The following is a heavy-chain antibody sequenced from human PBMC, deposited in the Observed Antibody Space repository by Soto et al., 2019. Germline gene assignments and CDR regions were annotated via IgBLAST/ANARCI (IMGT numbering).Heavy chain of an antibody. J-gene: IGHJ4*02. CDR2: IRSKAYGGTT. V-gene: IGHV3-49*04. CDR3: TRVEARYFDY. D-gene: IGHD3-3*01. Sequence: GGSLRLSCTASGFTFGDYAMSWVRQAPGKGLEWVGFIRSKAYGGTTEYAASVKGRFTISRDDSKSIAYLQMNSLKTEDTAVYYCTRVEARYFDYWGQGTPVTVSS. CDR1: GFTFGDYA.